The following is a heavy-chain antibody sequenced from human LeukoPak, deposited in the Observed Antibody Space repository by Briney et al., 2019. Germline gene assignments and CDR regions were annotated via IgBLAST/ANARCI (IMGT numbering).Heavy chain of an antibody. CDR2: IYPGDSDT. Sequence: GESLKISCKGSGYSFTSYWIGWVRQMPGKGLEWMGIIYPGDSDTRYSPSFQGQVTISADKSISTAYPQWSSLKASDTAMYYCARVRQPIYYYYGMDVWGQGTTVTVSS. CDR3: ARVRQPIYYYYGMDV. J-gene: IGHJ6*02. V-gene: IGHV5-51*01. D-gene: IGHD3-3*01. CDR1: GYSFTSYW.